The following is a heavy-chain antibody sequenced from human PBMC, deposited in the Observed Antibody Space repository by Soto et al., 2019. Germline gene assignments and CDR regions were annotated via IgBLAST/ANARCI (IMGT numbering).Heavy chain of an antibody. CDR1: GGTFSSYA. CDR3: ARGQIPSGHDILTGYYPFDY. Sequence: QVQLVQSGAEVKKPGSSVKVSCKASGGTFSSYAISWVRQAPGQGLEWMGGIIPIFGTANYAQKCQGRVTITADESTSTAYMELSSLRSEDTAVYYCARGQIPSGHDILTGYYPFDYWGQGTLVTVSS. D-gene: IGHD3-9*01. V-gene: IGHV1-69*01. J-gene: IGHJ4*02. CDR2: IIPIFGTA.